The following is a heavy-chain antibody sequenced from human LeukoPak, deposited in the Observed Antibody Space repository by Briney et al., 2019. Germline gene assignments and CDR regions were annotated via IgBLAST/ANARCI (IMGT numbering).Heavy chain of an antibody. CDR1: GFTFSRYW. V-gene: IGHV3-7*01. CDR3: ARRRSSVDY. J-gene: IGHJ4*02. CDR2: INQDGSEK. Sequence: GGSLRLSCEVPGFTFSRYWMSWVRQAPGKGLEWVANINQDGSEKYYVDSVKGRFTMSRDNAKNLLYLQMNSLRAEDRAVYYCARRRSSVDYWGQGTLVTVSS. D-gene: IGHD6-19*01.